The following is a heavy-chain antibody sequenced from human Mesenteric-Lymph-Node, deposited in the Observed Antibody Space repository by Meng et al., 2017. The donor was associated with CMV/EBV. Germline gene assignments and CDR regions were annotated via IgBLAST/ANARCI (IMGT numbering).Heavy chain of an antibody. V-gene: IGHV3-21*01. CDR3: ARGVQYTTHYYYYGLDV. CDR1: GFTFSSYT. CDR2: ISSSTIYI. D-gene: IGHD1-1*01. Sequence: GESLKISCAASGFTFSSYTMNWVRQAPGKGLEWVSYISSSTIYIYYADSVKGRFTISRDNAKNSLYLQMNRLRAEDTAVYYCARGVQYTTHYYYYGLDVWGQGTTVTVSS. J-gene: IGHJ6*02.